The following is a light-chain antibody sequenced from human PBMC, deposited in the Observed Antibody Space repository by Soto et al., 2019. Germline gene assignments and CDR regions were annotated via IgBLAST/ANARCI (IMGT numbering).Light chain of an antibody. Sequence: DIQMTQSPSSLSASVGDRVTITCRASQSISSYLNWYQQNPGQAPKLLIYAASSLQSGVPSRFGGSGSGTEFTLTISSLQPEDFATYDCQQSYSTPQTCGQGTKLEIK. CDR2: AAS. CDR1: QSISSY. V-gene: IGKV1-39*01. J-gene: IGKJ2*01. CDR3: QQSYSTPQT.